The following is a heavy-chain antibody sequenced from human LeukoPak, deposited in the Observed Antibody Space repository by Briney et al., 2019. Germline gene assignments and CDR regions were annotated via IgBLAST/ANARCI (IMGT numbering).Heavy chain of an antibody. CDR1: GITFSNYG. J-gene: IGHJ6*04. V-gene: IGHV3-33*06. CDR2: IWYDGSNK. Sequence: GSLRLSCVAPGITFSNYGMHWVRQAPGKGLEWVAGIWYDGSNKNYVDSVKGRFTISRDNSKNTLFLDMNSLRVEDTGVYFCTKRVVPAGSSGGDHYALDVWGKGTTVTVSS. CDR3: TKRVVPAGSSGGDHYALDV. D-gene: IGHD2-2*01.